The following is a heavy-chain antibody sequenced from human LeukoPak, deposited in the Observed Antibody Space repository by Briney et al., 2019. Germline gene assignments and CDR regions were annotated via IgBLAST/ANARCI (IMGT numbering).Heavy chain of an antibody. CDR2: IYYSGST. Sequence: SETLSLTCTVSGGSISSYYWSWIRQPPGKGLEWIGYIYYSGSTNYNPSLKSRVTISVDTSKNQFSLKPSSVTAADTAVYYCARHHSSGWYYFDYWGQGTLVTVSS. V-gene: IGHV4-59*08. J-gene: IGHJ4*02. D-gene: IGHD6-19*01. CDR1: GGSISSYY. CDR3: ARHHSSGWYYFDY.